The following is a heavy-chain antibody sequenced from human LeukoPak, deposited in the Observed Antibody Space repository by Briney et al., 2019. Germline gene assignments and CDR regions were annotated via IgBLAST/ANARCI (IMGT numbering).Heavy chain of an antibody. CDR2: ISYDGSNK. V-gene: IGHV3-30*04. CDR1: GFTFSSYA. CDR3: ARSSGYYYYFDY. D-gene: IGHD3-22*01. Sequence: GRSLRLSCAASGFTFSSYAMHWVRQAPGKGLEWVAVISYDGSNKYYADSVKGRFTISRDNSKSTLYLQMNSLRAEDTAVYYCARSSGYYYYFDYWGQGTLVTVSS. J-gene: IGHJ4*02.